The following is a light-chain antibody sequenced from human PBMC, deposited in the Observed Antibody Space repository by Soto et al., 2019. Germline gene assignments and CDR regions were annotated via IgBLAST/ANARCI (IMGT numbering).Light chain of an antibody. J-gene: IGKJ1*01. CDR2: RAS. CDR3: QHYNSYSEA. V-gene: IGKV3-15*01. Sequence: IVMTQSPATLSVSPGERATLSCRAGQTIYSNVAWYQQRPGQAPRLLIYRASTRATGVPARFSGSGSGTDFTLTISSLQPDDFATYYCQHYNSYSEAFGQGTKVDIK. CDR1: QTIYSN.